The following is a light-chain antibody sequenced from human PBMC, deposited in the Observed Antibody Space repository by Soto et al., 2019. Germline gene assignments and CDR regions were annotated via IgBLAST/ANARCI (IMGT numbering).Light chain of an antibody. V-gene: IGKV3-11*01. CDR2: DAS. J-gene: IGKJ4*01. CDR3: QQRSNWPLT. Sequence: EIGLTQSAATLSWSPGERATLSWRASQSGSSYLAWYQQKPGQSPRLLIYDASNRATGIPARFSGSSSGTDFTITISSPETEDFVVYYCQQRSNWPLTFGGGTKVDIK. CDR1: QSGSSY.